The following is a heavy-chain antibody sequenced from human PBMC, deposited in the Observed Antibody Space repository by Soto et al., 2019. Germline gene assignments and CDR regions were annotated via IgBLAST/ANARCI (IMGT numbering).Heavy chain of an antibody. CDR2: IIPIFGTA. J-gene: IGHJ6*02. Sequence: ASVKVSCKASGGTFISYTISWVRQAPGQGLEWMGGIIPIFGTANYAQKSQGRVTITADESTSTAYMELSRLRSDDTAVYYCAREGRLAGYYYYGMDVWGQGTTVTVSS. D-gene: IGHD6-13*01. CDR3: AREGRLAGYYYYGMDV. V-gene: IGHV1-69*13. CDR1: GGTFISYT.